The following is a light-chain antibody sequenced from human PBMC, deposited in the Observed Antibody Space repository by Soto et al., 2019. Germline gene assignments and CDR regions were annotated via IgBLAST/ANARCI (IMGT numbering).Light chain of an antibody. J-gene: IGLJ3*02. CDR2: STN. CDR3: VLYMGSGISV. V-gene: IGLV8-61*01. Sequence: QAVVTQEPSFSVSPGGTVTLTCGLSSGSVSTSYYPSWYQQTPGQAPRTLIYSTNTRSSGVPDRFSGFILGNKAALTITGAQADDESDYDCVLYMGSGISVLGGGTKVTVL. CDR1: SGSVSTSYY.